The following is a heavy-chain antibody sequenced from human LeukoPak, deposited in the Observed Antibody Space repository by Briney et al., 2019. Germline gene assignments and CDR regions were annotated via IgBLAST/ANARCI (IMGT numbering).Heavy chain of an antibody. J-gene: IGHJ4*02. D-gene: IGHD3-16*01. V-gene: IGHV4-34*01. CDR2: INHSGST. Sequence: PSETLSLTCAVYGGSFSGYYWSWIRQPPGKGLEWIGEINHSGSTYYNPSLKSRVTISVDTSKNQFSLKLSSVTAADTAVYYCVHWGSPNFDNWGQGTLVTVSS. CDR1: GGSFSGYY. CDR3: VHWGSPNFDN.